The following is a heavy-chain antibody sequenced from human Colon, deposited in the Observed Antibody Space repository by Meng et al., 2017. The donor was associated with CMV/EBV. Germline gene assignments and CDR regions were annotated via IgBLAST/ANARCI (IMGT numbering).Heavy chain of an antibody. D-gene: IGHD2/OR15-2a*01. Sequence: GESLKISCAASGFSVSNNYMNWVRQAPGKGLEWVSVIYDSGQIYYADSVKGRFIISRDHSENTLFLEMNSLRIEDTALYYCARGAFDWGQGTLVTVSS. V-gene: IGHV3-66*03. CDR2: IYDSGQI. CDR3: ARGAFD. J-gene: IGHJ4*02. CDR1: GFSVSNNY.